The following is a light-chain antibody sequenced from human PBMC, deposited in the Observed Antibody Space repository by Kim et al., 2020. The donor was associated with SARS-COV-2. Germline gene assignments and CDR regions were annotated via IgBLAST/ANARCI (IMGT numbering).Light chain of an antibody. CDR3: QSYDSSLSGSV. CDR1: SSNIGASND. Sequence: QSVLTQPPSVSGAPGQRVTISCTGSSSNIGASNDVHWYQQLPGTAPKLLIYGNINRPSGVPDRFSGSKSGTSSSLAITGLQAEDEADYYCQSYDSSLSGSVFGGGTQLTVL. CDR2: GNI. V-gene: IGLV1-40*01. J-gene: IGLJ2*01.